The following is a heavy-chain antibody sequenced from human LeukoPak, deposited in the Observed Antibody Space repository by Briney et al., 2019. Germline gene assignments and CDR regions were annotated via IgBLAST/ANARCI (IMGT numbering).Heavy chain of an antibody. CDR3: AGDILTGYNETDY. CDR1: GLTFSSYG. D-gene: IGHD3-9*01. V-gene: IGHV3-33*01. J-gene: IGHJ4*02. Sequence: PGGSLRLSCAASGLTFSSYGMHWVRQAPGMGLEWVAFIWFDGSNKYYRDSLKGRFTVSRDNSKNTLYLQMNSLRAEDTAVYYCAGDILTGYNETDYWGQGTLVTVSS. CDR2: IWFDGSNK.